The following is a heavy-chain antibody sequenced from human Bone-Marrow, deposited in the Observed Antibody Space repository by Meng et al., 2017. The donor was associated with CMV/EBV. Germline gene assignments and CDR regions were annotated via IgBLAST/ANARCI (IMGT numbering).Heavy chain of an antibody. CDR1: GYSISSGYY. CDR3: ARNPHPGDYYYHYGMYV. J-gene: IGHJ6*02. CDR2: IYHSGST. V-gene: IGHV4-38-2*02. Sequence: SETLSLTCTVSGYSISSGYYWGWIRQPPGKGLEWIGSIYHSGSTYYNPSLKSRVTISVDTSKNQFSLKLSSVTAADTAVYYCARNPHPGDYYYHYGMYVWGQGTTVTVSS. D-gene: IGHD1-26*01.